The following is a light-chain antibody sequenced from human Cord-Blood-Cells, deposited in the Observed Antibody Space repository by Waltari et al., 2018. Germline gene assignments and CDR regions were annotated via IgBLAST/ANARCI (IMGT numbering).Light chain of an antibody. CDR2: VVS. J-gene: IGLJ2*01. Sequence: QSAMPQPASVSGSPGQSITLSCTGTSSDVGGYDSVSWYQQHPGKAPKLMIYVVSNRPSGVSNRFSGSKSGNTASLTISGLQAEDEADYYCSSYTSSSTLSVVFGGGTKLTVL. CDR3: SSYTSSSTLSVV. V-gene: IGLV2-14*01. CDR1: SSDVGGYDS.